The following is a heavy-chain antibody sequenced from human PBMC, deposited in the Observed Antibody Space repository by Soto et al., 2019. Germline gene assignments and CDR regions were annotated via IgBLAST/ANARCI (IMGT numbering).Heavy chain of an antibody. D-gene: IGHD3-22*01. Sequence: GGSLRLSCAASGFTFGSYAMTWVRQAPGKGLEWVSAISGSGGSTYYADSVKGRFTISRDNSKNTLYLQMNSLRAEDTAVYYCAKAYYDSSGYPDYWGQGTLVTVSS. J-gene: IGHJ4*02. V-gene: IGHV3-23*01. CDR3: AKAYYDSSGYPDY. CDR1: GFTFGSYA. CDR2: ISGSGGST.